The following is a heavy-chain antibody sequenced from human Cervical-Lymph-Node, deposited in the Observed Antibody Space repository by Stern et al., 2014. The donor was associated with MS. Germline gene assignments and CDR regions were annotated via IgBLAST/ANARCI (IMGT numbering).Heavy chain of an antibody. CDR2: IRPNNGGT. V-gene: IGHV1-2*02. CDR1: GYTFNDHY. J-gene: IGHJ5*02. CDR3: AGAVVSLGHCSSSSCYIGGLGFDP. D-gene: IGHD2-2*02. Sequence: VQLVESGAEVEKPGASVKVSCEAFGYTFNDHYIHRIRQAPGKGLEWMGWIRPNNGGTRYGQKFQGRVPMTRDTSISTAYMELTRLTSDDTAVYYCAGAVVSLGHCSSSSCYIGGLGFDPWGQGTLVIVSS.